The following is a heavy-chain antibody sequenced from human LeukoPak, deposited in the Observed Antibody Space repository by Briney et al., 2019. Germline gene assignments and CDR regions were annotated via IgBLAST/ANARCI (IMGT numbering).Heavy chain of an antibody. CDR1: GGTFSSYA. CDR2: IIPILGIA. D-gene: IGHD5-24*01. CDR3: ARDGYNTKPLDY. V-gene: IGHV1-69*04. Sequence: ASVKVSCKASGGTFSSYAISWVRQAPGQGLEWMGRIIPILGIANYAQKFQGRVTITADKSTSTAYMELSSLRSEDTAVYYCARDGYNTKPLDYWGQGTLVTVSS. J-gene: IGHJ4*02.